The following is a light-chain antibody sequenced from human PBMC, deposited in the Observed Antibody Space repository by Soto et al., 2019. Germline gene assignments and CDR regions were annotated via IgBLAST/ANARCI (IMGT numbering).Light chain of an antibody. CDR1: QSLLHSNGYNY. CDR2: LGS. CDR3: QQYNSWT. Sequence: DIVMTESPLSLPVPPGGPASISCGSSQSLLHSNGYNYLDWYLPKPGQSXQRLIYLGSSLESGVPSSFSGRGSGTEFTLTISSLQPDAFATYYCQQYNSWTFGQGTKVDIK. V-gene: IGKV2-28*01. J-gene: IGKJ1*01.